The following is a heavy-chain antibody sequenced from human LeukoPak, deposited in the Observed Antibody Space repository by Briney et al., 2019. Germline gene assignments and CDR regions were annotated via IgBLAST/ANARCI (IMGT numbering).Heavy chain of an antibody. J-gene: IGHJ4*02. Sequence: GGSLRLSCAASGFTFSSYAMHWVRQAPGKGLEYVSAISSNGGSTYYANSVKGRFTISRDNSKNTLYLQMNSLRAEDTAVYYCAKDLGDYEGADYWGQGTLVTVSS. D-gene: IGHD4-17*01. CDR2: ISSNGGST. CDR3: AKDLGDYEGADY. V-gene: IGHV3-64*01. CDR1: GFTFSSYA.